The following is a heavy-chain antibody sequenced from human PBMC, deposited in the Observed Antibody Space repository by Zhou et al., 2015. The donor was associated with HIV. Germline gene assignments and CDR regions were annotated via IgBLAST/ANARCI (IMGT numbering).Heavy chain of an antibody. J-gene: IGHJ4*02. Sequence: QVQLVQSGAEVKKPGSSVKVSCKASGGTFSSYAISWVRQAPGQGLEWMGGIIPIFGTANYAQKFQGRVTITADESTSTAYMELSSLRSEDTAVYYCAREGGLYYPARRTEYYFDYWGQGTLVTVSS. CDR1: GGTFSSYA. V-gene: IGHV1-69*01. D-gene: IGHD3-10*01. CDR2: IIPIFGTA. CDR3: AREGGLYYPARRTEYYFDY.